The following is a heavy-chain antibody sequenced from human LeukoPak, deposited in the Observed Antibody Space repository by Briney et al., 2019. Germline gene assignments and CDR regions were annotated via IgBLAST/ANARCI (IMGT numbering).Heavy chain of an antibody. CDR2: IDSGDSYT. Sequence: GESLKISCKGSGYSFTSYWITWVRQMPGKGLEWMGRIDSGDSYTNYSPSFQGHVTISADKSISTAYTQWSSLKASDTAMYYWVRKVRWTLFDIWGQGTMVSVSS. CDR3: VRKVRWTLFDI. D-gene: IGHD3/OR15-3a*01. J-gene: IGHJ3*02. V-gene: IGHV5-10-1*01. CDR1: GYSFTSYW.